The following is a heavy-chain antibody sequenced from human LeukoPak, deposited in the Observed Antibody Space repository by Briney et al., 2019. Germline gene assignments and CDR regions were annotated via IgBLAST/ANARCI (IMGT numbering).Heavy chain of an antibody. CDR1: GFTFSSYW. CDR2: IKQDGSEK. CDR3: ARVRRDRLLYFDY. V-gene: IGHV3-7*01. J-gene: IGHJ4*02. D-gene: IGHD5-12*01. Sequence: GGSLRLSCAASGFTFSSYWMSWVRQAPGKGLERVANIKQDGSEKYYVDSVEGRFTISRDNAKNSLYLQMNSLRDEDTAVYYCARVRRDRLLYFDYWGQGTLVTVSS.